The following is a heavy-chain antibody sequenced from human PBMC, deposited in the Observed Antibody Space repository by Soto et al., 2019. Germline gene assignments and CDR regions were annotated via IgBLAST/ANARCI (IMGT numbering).Heavy chain of an antibody. V-gene: IGHV3-30-3*01. CDR3: ARGGYYDSSGYSRKGDAFDI. J-gene: IGHJ3*02. CDR1: GFTFSSYA. Sequence: QVQLVESGGGVVQPGRSLRLSCAASGFTFSSYAMHWVRQAPGKELEWVAVISYDGSNKYYADSVKGRFTISRDNSKNTLYLQMNSLRAEDTAVYYCARGGYYDSSGYSRKGDAFDIWGQGTMVTVSS. D-gene: IGHD3-22*01. CDR2: ISYDGSNK.